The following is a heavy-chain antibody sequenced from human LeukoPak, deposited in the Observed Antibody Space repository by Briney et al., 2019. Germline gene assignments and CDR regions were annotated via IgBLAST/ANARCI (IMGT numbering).Heavy chain of an antibody. D-gene: IGHD3-22*01. V-gene: IGHV7-4-1*02. Sequence: ASVQVSCKPSGYTFTSYPLNWVRQAPGQGLEWMGWINTNTGNPTYAQGFTGRFVFSSDTPVTTAYLQISSLKAEDTAVYYCARGYDTTGYFSYWGQGTLVTVSS. CDR2: INTNTGNP. CDR1: GYTFTSYP. CDR3: ARGYDTTGYFSY. J-gene: IGHJ4*02.